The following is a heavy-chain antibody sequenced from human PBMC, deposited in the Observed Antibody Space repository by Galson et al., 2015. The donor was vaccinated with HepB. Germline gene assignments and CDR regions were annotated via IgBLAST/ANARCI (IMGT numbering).Heavy chain of an antibody. D-gene: IGHD4-17*01. CDR3: AKFDYGDPFDY. CDR2: ISYDGSNK. V-gene: IGHV3-30*18. Sequence: SLRLSCAASGFTFSSYGMHWVRQAPGKGLEWVVVISYDGSNKYYADSVKGRFTISRDNSKNTLYLQMNSLRAEDTAVNYCAKFDYGDPFDYWGQGTLVTVSP. CDR1: GFTFSSYG. J-gene: IGHJ4*02.